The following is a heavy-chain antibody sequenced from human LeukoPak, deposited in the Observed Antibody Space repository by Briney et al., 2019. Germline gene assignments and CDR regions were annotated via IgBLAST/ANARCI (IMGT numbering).Heavy chain of an antibody. Sequence: PSETLSLTCSVSDGSINSYYWSWIRQPPGKGLEWIGYIYYSGSTNYNPSLKSRVTISVDTSKNQFSLKLSSVTAADTAVYYCARDGVRGVIRWGQGTLVTVSS. CDR2: IYYSGST. CDR1: DGSINSYY. J-gene: IGHJ4*02. V-gene: IGHV4-59*01. CDR3: ARDGVRGVIR. D-gene: IGHD3-10*01.